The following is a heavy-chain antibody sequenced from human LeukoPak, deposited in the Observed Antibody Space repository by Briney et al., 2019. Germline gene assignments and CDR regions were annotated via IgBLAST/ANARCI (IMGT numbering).Heavy chain of an antibody. CDR1: GGSMTSYY. Sequence: PSETLSLTCTVSGGSMTSYYWTWIRQPPGKGLEWIGYIYYRGTTYYNPSLKSRVTMSVDVFKKQFSLKLSAVIAADTAVYYCARGAHEGPYYFDYWGQETLVTVSS. V-gene: IGHV4-59*01. J-gene: IGHJ4*02. CDR3: ARGAHEGPYYFDY. CDR2: IYYRGTT.